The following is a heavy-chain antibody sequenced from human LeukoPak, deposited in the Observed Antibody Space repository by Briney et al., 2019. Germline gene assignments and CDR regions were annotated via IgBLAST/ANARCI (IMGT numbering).Heavy chain of an antibody. CDR3: ARDFPRSTSCLGY. D-gene: IGHD2-2*01. J-gene: IGHJ4*02. Sequence: ASVKVSCKASGYTFTSYDINWVRQATGQALEWMGWMNPNSGNTGYAQKFQGRVTMTRNTSISTAYMELSSLRSEDTAVYYCARDFPRSTSCLGYWGQGTLVTVSS. V-gene: IGHV1-8*01. CDR2: MNPNSGNT. CDR1: GYTFTSYD.